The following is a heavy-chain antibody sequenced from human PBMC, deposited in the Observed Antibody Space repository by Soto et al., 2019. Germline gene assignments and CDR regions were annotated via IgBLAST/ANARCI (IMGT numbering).Heavy chain of an antibody. D-gene: IGHD1-7*01. CDR2: ISYDGSNK. V-gene: IGHV3-30*04. J-gene: IGHJ6*01. CDR1: GFTFSSYA. Sequence: GGSLRLSCAASGFTFSSYAMHWVRQAPGKGLEWVAVISYDGSNKYYADSVKGRFTISRDNSKNTLYLQMNSLRAEDTAVYYCARGRRITGTTYGMDVWGQGTTVTVSS. CDR3: ARGRRITGTTYGMDV.